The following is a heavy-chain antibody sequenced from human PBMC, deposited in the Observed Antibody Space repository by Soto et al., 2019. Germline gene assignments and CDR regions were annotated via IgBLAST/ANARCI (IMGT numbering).Heavy chain of an antibody. D-gene: IGHD2-2*01. CDR3: ARPGSSTGWYYSDY. CDR1: GGSISNYY. V-gene: IGHV4-59*08. Sequence: QVQLQESGPGLVKPSETLSLTCIVSGGSISNYYWSWIRQPPGKGLEWIGNIYYSGSTNYNPSLKSRVTISVDTSKNQFSLKLSSVTAADTAVYYCARPGSSTGWYYSDYWGQGTLVTVSS. CDR2: IYYSGST. J-gene: IGHJ4*02.